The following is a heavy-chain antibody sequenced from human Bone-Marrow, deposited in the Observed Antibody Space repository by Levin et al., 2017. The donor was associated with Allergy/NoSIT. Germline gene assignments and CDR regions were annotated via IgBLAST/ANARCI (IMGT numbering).Heavy chain of an antibody. D-gene: IGHD6-6*01. CDR1: GFTFSSYA. CDR2: INSNGDHT. Sequence: PGGSLRLSCAASGFTFSSYAMHWVRQAPGKGLEYVSGINSNGDHTYYGNSLKGRCTISRDNSKNTLWLQVGSLRPEDIAIYICAKGGQYTSSSIDYWGQGTLVTVFS. V-gene: IGHV3-64*01. CDR3: AKGGQYTSSSIDY. J-gene: IGHJ4*02.